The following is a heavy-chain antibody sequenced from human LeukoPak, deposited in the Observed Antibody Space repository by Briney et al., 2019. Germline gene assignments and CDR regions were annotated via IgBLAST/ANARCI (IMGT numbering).Heavy chain of an antibody. D-gene: IGHD3-22*01. CDR3: ARGSKVVPAAKKYYYDSRIYAY. V-gene: IGHV1-8*01. CDR1: GYTFTSYD. J-gene: IGHJ4*02. CDR2: MNPNSGNT. Sequence: ASVKVSCKASGYTFTSYDINWVRQATGQGLEWMGWMNPNSGNTGYAQKFQGRVTMTRNTSISTAYMELSSLGSEDTAVYYCARGSKVVPAAKKYYYDSRIYAYWGQGTLVTVSS.